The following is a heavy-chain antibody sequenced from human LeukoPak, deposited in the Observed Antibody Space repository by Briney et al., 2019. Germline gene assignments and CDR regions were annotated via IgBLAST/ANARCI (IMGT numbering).Heavy chain of an antibody. CDR2: IYPGDSET. CDR1: GYSFTSYW. Sequence: GESLKISCKGSGYSFTSYWIGWVRQMPGKGLEWMGIIYPGDSETRCSPSFQGQVTISADKSISTVYLQWSSLKASDTAMYYCANQIAARPGGLDYWGQGTLVTVSS. D-gene: IGHD6-6*01. V-gene: IGHV5-51*01. CDR3: ANQIAARPGGLDY. J-gene: IGHJ4*02.